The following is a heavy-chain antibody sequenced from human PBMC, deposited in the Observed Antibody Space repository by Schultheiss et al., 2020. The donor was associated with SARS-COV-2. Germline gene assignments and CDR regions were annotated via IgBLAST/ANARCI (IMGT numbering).Heavy chain of an antibody. D-gene: IGHD5-24*01. CDR2: IATAGDP. J-gene: IGHJ4*02. Sequence: GGSLRLSCVTSGFIFSIYEMHWVRQATGKGLEWVSPIATAGDPYYPGSVKGRFTISSDTSKNTLYLQMHSLRAEDTAVYYCARTGGYNPFDYWGQGTLVTVSS. CDR3: ARTGGYNPFDY. CDR1: GFIFSIYE. V-gene: IGHV3-13*05.